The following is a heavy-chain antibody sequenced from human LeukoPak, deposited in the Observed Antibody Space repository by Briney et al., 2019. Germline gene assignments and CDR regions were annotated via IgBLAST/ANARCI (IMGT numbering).Heavy chain of an antibody. D-gene: IGHD6-6*01. Sequence: SETLSLTCTVSGGSISTYYWSWIRQSPGKGLEWIGYISYSGNTDYNPSLQSRVTISLDTSKNQFSLKLSSVTAADTALYYCARGYSSSSVLGYYYYYMDVWGKGTTVTVSS. CDR1: GGSISTYY. J-gene: IGHJ6*03. CDR3: ARGYSSSSVLGYYYYYMDV. CDR2: ISYSGNT. V-gene: IGHV4-59*01.